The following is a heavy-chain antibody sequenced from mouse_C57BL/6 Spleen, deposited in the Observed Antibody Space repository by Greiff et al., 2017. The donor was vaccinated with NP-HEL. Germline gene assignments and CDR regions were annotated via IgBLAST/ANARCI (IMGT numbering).Heavy chain of an antibody. D-gene: IGHD1-1*01. CDR3: VRDVDYGSSYGFAY. J-gene: IGHJ3*01. CDR1: GFTFNTYA. V-gene: IGHV10-3*01. Sequence: EVKLVESGGGLVQPKGSLKLSCAASGFTFNTYAMHWVRQAPGKGLEWVARIRSKSSNYATYYADSVKDRFTISRDDSQSMLYLQMNNLKTEDTALYYWVRDVDYGSSYGFAYWGQGTLVTVSA. CDR2: IRSKSSNYAT.